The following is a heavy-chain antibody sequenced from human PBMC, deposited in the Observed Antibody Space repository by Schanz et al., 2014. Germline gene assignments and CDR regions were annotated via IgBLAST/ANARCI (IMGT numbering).Heavy chain of an antibody. D-gene: IGHD6-13*01. CDR3: ASSGAGYSSSWDFDY. CDR1: GYTFTSYD. CDR2: IIPVLNIA. V-gene: IGHV1-69*09. Sequence: QVQLIQSGAEVKKPGASVKVSCTASGYTFTSYDINWVRQAPGQGLEWMGKIIPVLNIATYAQRFQGGVSITADTSTFTAYMDVSSLRSEDTAVYYCASSGAGYSSSWDFDYWGQGTLVTVSS. J-gene: IGHJ4*02.